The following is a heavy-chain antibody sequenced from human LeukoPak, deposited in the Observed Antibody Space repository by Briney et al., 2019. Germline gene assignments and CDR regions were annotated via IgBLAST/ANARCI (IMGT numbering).Heavy chain of an antibody. V-gene: IGHV1-69*06. CDR1: AGTFSSYA. CDR2: IIPIFGTA. Sequence: SVKVSCKASAGTFSSYAITWVRLAPGQGLEWMGRIIPIFGTANYAQKFQGRVTITADKSTSTAYMELSSLRSEDTAVYYCAKVLRLGYCSSTSCYAPFDYWGQGTLVTVSS. D-gene: IGHD2-2*01. J-gene: IGHJ4*02. CDR3: AKVLRLGYCSSTSCYAPFDY.